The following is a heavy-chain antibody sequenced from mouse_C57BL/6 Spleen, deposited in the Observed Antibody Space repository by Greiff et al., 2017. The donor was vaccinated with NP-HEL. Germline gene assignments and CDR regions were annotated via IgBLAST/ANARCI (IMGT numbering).Heavy chain of an antibody. J-gene: IGHJ3*01. CDR3: ARSFITTVVAPFAY. CDR2: IHPNSGST. V-gene: IGHV1-64*01. Sequence: VKLQQPGAELVKPGASVKLSCKASGYTFTSYWMHWVKQRPGQGLEWIGMIHPNSGSTNYNEKFKSKATLTVDKSSSTAYMQLSSLTSEDSAVYYCARSFITTVVAPFAYWGQGTLVTVSA. D-gene: IGHD1-1*01. CDR1: GYTFTSYW.